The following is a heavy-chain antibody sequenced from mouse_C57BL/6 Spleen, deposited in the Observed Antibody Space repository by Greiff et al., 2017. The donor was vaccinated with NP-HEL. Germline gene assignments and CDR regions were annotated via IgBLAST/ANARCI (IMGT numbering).Heavy chain of an antibody. V-gene: IGHV1-69*01. Sequence: QVQLQQPGAELVMPGASVKLSCKASGYTFNSDWMHWVKQRPGQGLEWIGEIDPSDSYTNYNQKFKGKSTLTADKSSSTAYMQLSSLTSEDSAVYYCARGLYYSKYFCYWGKGTTLSVAS. CDR2: IDPSDSYT. J-gene: IGHJ2*01. D-gene: IGHD2-5*01. CDR1: GYTFNSDW. CDR3: ARGLYYSKYFCY.